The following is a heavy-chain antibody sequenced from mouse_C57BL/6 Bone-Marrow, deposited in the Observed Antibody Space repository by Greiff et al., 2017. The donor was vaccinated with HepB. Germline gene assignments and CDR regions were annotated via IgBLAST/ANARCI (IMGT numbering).Heavy chain of an antibody. J-gene: IGHJ4*01. V-gene: IGHV5-2*01. Sequence: EVNVVESGGGLVQPGESLKLSCESNEYEFPSHDLSWVRKTPEKRLELVAALNSDGGSTYYPDTMERRFIISRDNTKKTLYLQMSSLRSEDTALYYCARGGPYYAMDYWGQGTSVTVSS. CDR1: EYEFPSHD. D-gene: IGHD3-3*01. CDR2: LNSDGGST. CDR3: ARGGPYYAMDY.